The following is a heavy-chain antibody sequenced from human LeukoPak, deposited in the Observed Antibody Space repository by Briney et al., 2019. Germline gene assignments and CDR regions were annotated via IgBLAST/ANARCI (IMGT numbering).Heavy chain of an antibody. D-gene: IGHD1-14*01. CDR2: ISSGGGRV. Sequence: GGSLRLSCAASGFTFSSSAMHWVRQAPGKKLETVSAISSGGGRVYYGDSVKGRFTISRDNSKNTLYLQMGSLRAEDMAVYYCARWVGTQLDFWGQGTLVTVSS. CDR3: ARWVGTQLDF. CDR1: GFTFSSSA. J-gene: IGHJ4*02. V-gene: IGHV3-64*02.